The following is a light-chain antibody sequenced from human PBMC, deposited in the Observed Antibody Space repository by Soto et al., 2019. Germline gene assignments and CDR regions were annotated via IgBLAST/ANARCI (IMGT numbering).Light chain of an antibody. J-gene: IGLJ3*02. V-gene: IGLV1-44*01. CDR2: SNG. CDR1: SSNVGSNT. CDR3: AAWDDSLSGGV. Sequence: QSVLTQPPSASGTPGQRVTISCSGSSSNVGSNTVYWYQQLPGTAPKLLIYSNGQRPSGVPDRFSGSKSGTSASLAISGLRSEDEADYYCAAWDDSLSGGVFGGGTKLTVL.